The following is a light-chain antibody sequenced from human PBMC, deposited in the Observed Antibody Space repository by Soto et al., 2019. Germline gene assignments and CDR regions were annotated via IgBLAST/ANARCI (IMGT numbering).Light chain of an antibody. J-gene: IGKJ1*01. CDR3: TQYHTWVT. Sequence: DIQMTQSPSTLSASVGDRVTITCRASQNVDQWLAWYQQKPGKAPKLLIYDASTLESGVPSRFSGGRSVTEFTLTVSSMQPDDFASYYCTQYHTWVTFGQGTKVDFK. CDR1: QNVDQW. CDR2: DAS. V-gene: IGKV1-5*01.